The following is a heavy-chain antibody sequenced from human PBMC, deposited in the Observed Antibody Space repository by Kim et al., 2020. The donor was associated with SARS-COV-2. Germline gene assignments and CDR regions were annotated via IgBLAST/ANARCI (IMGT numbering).Heavy chain of an antibody. CDR2: IYYSGST. CDR1: GGSISSSSYY. J-gene: IGHJ4*02. Sequence: SETLSLTCTVSGGSISSSSYYWGWIRQPPGKGLEWIGSIYYSGSTYYNPSLKSRVTISVDTSKNQFSLKLSSVTAADTAVYYCARQMITFGGVIVFLSHFGYWGQGTLVTVSS. CDR3: ARQMITFGGVIVFLSHFGY. V-gene: IGHV4-39*01. D-gene: IGHD3-16*02.